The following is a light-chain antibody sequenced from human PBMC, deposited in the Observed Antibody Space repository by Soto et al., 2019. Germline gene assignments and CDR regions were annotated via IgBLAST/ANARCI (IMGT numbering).Light chain of an antibody. CDR2: SAS. J-gene: IGKJ1*01. CDR1: QSVSSN. CDR3: QQYLSYS. V-gene: IGKV3-15*01. Sequence: GVSLSAAALSLTQGERATLSCRASQSVSSNLAWYQQKPGQAPRLLIYSASTRATGIPARFSGSGSGTDFTLTISRLEHEDLATYYCQQYLSYSFGQGTKVAIK.